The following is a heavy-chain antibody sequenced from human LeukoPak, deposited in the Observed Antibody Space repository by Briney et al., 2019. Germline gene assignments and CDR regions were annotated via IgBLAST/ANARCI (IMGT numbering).Heavy chain of an antibody. CDR2: IIPVFGTT. Sequence: SVKVSCKASGYTFTSYGISWVRQAPGQGLEWMGGIIPVFGTTNYAQNFQGRVTITTDESTSTAYMELSSLRSEDTAVYYCATSRRAYYHYYMDVWGKGTTVTVSS. J-gene: IGHJ6*03. V-gene: IGHV1-69*05. CDR1: GYTFTSYG. CDR3: ATSRRAYYHYYMDV.